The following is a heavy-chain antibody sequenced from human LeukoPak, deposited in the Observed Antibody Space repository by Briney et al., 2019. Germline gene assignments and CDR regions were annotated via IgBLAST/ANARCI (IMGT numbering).Heavy chain of an antibody. J-gene: IGHJ4*02. CDR3: ARGDHGGKSYY. CDR1: GGSSSVYY. V-gene: IGHV4-34*01. D-gene: IGHD4-23*01. Sequence: SETLSLTCPVYGGSSSVYYSSWIRQPPGKGLEWIGEINHSGSTNYNPSLKSRVTISVDTSKNQFSLKLSSVTAADTAVYYCARGDHGGKSYYCGQGTLVTVSS. CDR2: INHSGST.